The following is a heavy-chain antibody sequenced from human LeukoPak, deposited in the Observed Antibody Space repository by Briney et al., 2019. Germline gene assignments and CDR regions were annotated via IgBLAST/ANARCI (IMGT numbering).Heavy chain of an antibody. J-gene: IGHJ4*02. Sequence: GGSLRLSCAASEFTFSSSVMYWVRQAPGKGLEWVSAINYNGVITDYADSVKGRFTISRDNSKSTLYLQMDSLRGEDTAVYYCAKLGVRLTSTGQDYWGQGTLVTVSS. CDR3: AKLGVRLTSTGQDY. CDR1: EFTFSSSV. D-gene: IGHD3-16*01. CDR2: INYNGVIT. V-gene: IGHV3-23*01.